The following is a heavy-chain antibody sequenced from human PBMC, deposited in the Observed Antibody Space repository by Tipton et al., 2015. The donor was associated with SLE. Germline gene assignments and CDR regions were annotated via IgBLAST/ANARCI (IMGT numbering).Heavy chain of an antibody. Sequence: TLSLTCTVSGGSISSGSYYWGWIRQSPGKGLEWIGTVFSNGGTSYNPSLRSRITMSVETAKNQVSLNLSSVTAADTAVYHCAEGPPWLAFDYWGQGTLVTVSS. D-gene: IGHD6-19*01. CDR2: VFSNGGT. CDR3: AEGPPWLAFDY. J-gene: IGHJ4*02. V-gene: IGHV4-39*01. CDR1: GGSISSGSYY.